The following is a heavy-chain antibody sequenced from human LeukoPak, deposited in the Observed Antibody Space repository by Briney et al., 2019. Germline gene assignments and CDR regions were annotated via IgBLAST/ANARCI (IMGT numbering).Heavy chain of an antibody. V-gene: IGHV3-53*01. CDR2: LYSGGST. D-gene: IGHD3-22*01. Sequence: GGSLRLSCTASGFTVGSNYMSWVRQAPGKGLEWVSVLYSGGSTYYADSVKGRFTFSRDNSKNTLYPRMNSLRAEDTAIYYCARAWGYYDLWGQGTLVTVSS. CDR1: GFTVGSNY. CDR3: ARAWGYYDL. J-gene: IGHJ4*02.